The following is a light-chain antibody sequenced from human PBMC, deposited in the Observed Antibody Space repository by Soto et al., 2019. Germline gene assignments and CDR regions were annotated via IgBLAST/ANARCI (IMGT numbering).Light chain of an antibody. CDR2: RNT. CDR1: TSNLEDNH. V-gene: IGLV1-47*01. CDR3: VAWADSLSVVV. J-gene: IGLJ2*01. Sequence: QSVLTQPPSAYGTPAQRVTISCSGNTSNLEDNHVYWYRRLPVTAPRLLLYRNTQRPSGVPDRFSGSKSGTSASLAISGLRSEDEADYFCVAWADSLSVVVFGGGTKLTVL.